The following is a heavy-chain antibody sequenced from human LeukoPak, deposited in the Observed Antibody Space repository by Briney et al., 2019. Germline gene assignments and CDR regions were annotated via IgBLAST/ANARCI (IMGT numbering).Heavy chain of an antibody. CDR1: GFTFSVYN. CDR3: AELGITMIGGV. V-gene: IGHV3-21*01. J-gene: IGHJ6*04. D-gene: IGHD3-10*02. Sequence: GGSISLSCAASGFTFSVYNMYWVRQAPGKGLEWVSSITSSSSYIHYADSEKGRFTISRVYAKNALYLQNNSLGAEDTAVYYCAELGITMIGGVWAKGTTVNISS. CDR2: ITSSSSYI.